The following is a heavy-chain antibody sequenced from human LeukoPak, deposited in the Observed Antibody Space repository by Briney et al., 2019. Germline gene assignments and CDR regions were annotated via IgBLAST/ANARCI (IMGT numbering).Heavy chain of an antibody. CDR2: INAGNGNT. D-gene: IGHD2-2*02. CDR3: ARGYCSSTSCYTPLGYFDL. J-gene: IGHJ2*01. V-gene: IGHV1-3*01. CDR1: GYTFTSYA. Sequence: ASVTVSCTASGYTFTSYAMHWVRQAPGQRLEWMGWINAGNGNTKYSQKFQGRVTITRDTSASTAYMELSSLRSEDTAVYYCARGYCSSTSCYTPLGYFDLWGRGTLVTVSS.